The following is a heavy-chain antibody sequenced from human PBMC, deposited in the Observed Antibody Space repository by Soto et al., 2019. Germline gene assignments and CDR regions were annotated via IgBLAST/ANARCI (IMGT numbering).Heavy chain of an antibody. CDR3: ATMGTPATGLYYFDY. J-gene: IGHJ4*02. CDR2: IYYSGST. Sequence: SETLSLTCTVSGGSISSSIYYWGWIRQPPGKGLEWIGSIYYSGSTYYNPSLKSRVTISVDTSKNQFSLNLSFVTAADTAVYYCATMGTPATGLYYFDYWGQGTLVTVSS. CDR1: GGSISSSIYY. V-gene: IGHV4-39*01. D-gene: IGHD2-15*01.